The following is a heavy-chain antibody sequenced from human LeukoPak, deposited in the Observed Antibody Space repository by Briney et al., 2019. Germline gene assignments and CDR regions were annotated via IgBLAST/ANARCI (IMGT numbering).Heavy chain of an antibody. J-gene: IGHJ5*02. CDR3: ARAGFDWTPGGWFDP. Sequence: GASVKVSCKASGYTFTSYYMHWVRQAPGQGLEWMGIINPSGGSTSYAQKFQGRVTMTRDTSTSTVYMELSSLRSEDTAVYYCARAGFDWTPGGWFDPWGQGTLVTVSS. V-gene: IGHV1-46*01. D-gene: IGHD3-9*01. CDR1: GYTFTSYY. CDR2: INPSGGST.